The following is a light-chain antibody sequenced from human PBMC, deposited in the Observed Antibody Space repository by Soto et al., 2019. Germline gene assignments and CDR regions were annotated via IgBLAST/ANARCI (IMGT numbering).Light chain of an antibody. CDR2: GAS. V-gene: IGKV3-20*01. CDR1: QSVSTN. Sequence: EIVMTQSPATLSVSPGERATLSCRASQSVSTNLAWYQQKPGQAPRLLIYGASSRATGIPDRFSGSGSGTDFTLTISRLEPEDFAMYYCQQYGSSLITFGQGTRLEIK. CDR3: QQYGSSLIT. J-gene: IGKJ5*01.